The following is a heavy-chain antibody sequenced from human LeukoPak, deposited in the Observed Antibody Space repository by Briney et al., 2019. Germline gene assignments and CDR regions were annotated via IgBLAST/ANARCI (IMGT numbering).Heavy chain of an antibody. Sequence: GGSLRLSCSASGFTFSSYAMHWVRQAPGKGLEYVSAIVSNAGSTYYADSVKGRFTISRDNAKNSLYLQMTSLRAEDTAVYYCARRFWYAFDIWGQGTMVTVSS. CDR2: IVSNAGST. J-gene: IGHJ3*02. D-gene: IGHD3-3*01. CDR1: GFTFSSYA. V-gene: IGHV3-64*04. CDR3: ARRFWYAFDI.